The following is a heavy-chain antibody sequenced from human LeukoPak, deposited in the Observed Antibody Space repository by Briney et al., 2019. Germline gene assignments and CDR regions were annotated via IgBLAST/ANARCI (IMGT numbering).Heavy chain of an antibody. D-gene: IGHD6-19*01. Sequence: ASVKVSCKASGYTFTGYYLHWVRQAPGQGLEWVGWLHPNSGGTNYAQKFQGRVTMTRDTSISTAYMELSSLRSDDTAVYYCARLAAVTGWGQGTLVTVSS. CDR1: GYTFTGYY. J-gene: IGHJ1*01. CDR3: ARLAAVTG. V-gene: IGHV1-2*02. CDR2: LHPNSGGT.